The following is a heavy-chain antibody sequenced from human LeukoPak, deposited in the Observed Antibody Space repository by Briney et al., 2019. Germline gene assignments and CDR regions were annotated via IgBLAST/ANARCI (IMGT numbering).Heavy chain of an antibody. CDR2: INSDGSST. Sequence: GGSLRLSCAASGFTFSSYWMHWVRQAPGKGLVWVSRINSDGSSTSYADSVKGRFTISRDNAKNTLYLQMNSLRVEDTAVYYCAKDRIVGATTSYDYFDYWGQGTLVTVSS. CDR1: GFTFSSYW. CDR3: AKDRIVGATTSYDYFDY. D-gene: IGHD1-26*01. J-gene: IGHJ4*02. V-gene: IGHV3-74*01.